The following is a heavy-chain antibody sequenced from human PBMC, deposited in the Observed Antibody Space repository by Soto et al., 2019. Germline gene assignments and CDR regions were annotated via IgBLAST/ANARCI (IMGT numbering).Heavy chain of an antibody. CDR3: TRDRKAGYYDFLSSYYPIFDL. CDR1: GFTFSNYW. CDR2: IRSKAYGGTT. D-gene: IGHD3-3*01. Sequence: LKICWIASGFTFSNYWMSWFRQAPGKGLEWVGFIRSKAYGGTTELAASVKCRFTIARDDSKSIAYLQINSLKTDDTAVDYCTRDRKAGYYDFLSSYYPIFDLWGRGTLVTVSS. J-gene: IGHJ2*01. V-gene: IGHV3-49*03.